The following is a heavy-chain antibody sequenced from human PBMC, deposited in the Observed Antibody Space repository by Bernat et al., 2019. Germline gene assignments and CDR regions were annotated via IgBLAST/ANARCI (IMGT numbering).Heavy chain of an antibody. Sequence: QVQLVQSGAEVKKPGSTVKVSCKASGGTFSSYAISWVRQAPGQGLEWMGGIIPIFGTANYAQKFQGSVTITADESTSTAYMELSSLRSEDTAVYYCASHASNWNYGTTFDYWGQGTLVTVSS. J-gene: IGHJ4*02. D-gene: IGHD1-7*01. CDR1: GGTFSSYA. CDR2: IIPIFGTA. V-gene: IGHV1-69*12. CDR3: ASHASNWNYGTTFDY.